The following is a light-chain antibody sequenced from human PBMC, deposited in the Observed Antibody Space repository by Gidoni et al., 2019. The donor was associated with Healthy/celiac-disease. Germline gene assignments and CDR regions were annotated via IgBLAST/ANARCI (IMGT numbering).Light chain of an antibody. J-gene: IGKJ2*01. CDR2: GAS. V-gene: IGKV3-15*01. CDR3: QQYNKGYT. Sequence: EIVMTQYPATLSVSPGERATLSCRASQSVSSNLAWYQQKPGQAPRLLIYGASTRATGIPARFSGSGSGTEFTLTISSLQSEDFAVYYCQQYNKGYTFXQXTKLEIK. CDR1: QSVSSN.